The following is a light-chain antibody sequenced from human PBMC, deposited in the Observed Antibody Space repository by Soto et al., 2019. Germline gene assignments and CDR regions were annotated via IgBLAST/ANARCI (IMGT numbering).Light chain of an antibody. Sequence: QSVLTQPPSVSGTPGQRVTISCSGSNSNIGYNSVYWYQQLPETTPKLLIYRSDERPSGVPDRFSGSKSGTSASLAISGHRSEDEADYSCATWDDNLSGVVFGGGTKLTVL. J-gene: IGLJ3*02. CDR1: NSNIGYNS. V-gene: IGLV1-47*01. CDR3: ATWDDNLSGVV. CDR2: RSD.